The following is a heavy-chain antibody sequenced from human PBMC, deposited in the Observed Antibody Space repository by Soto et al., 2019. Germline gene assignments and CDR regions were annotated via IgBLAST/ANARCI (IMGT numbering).Heavy chain of an antibody. J-gene: IGHJ1*01. Sequence: ASVKVSCKVSGYSLTELSMHWVRQAPGKGLEWMGGFDPEDGETIYAQKFQGRVTMTEDTSTDTAYMELSSLRSEDTAVYYCAPDTYDILTGYLEFQRWGKGTLVTVSS. D-gene: IGHD3-9*01. CDR2: FDPEDGET. CDR1: GYSLTELS. V-gene: IGHV1-24*01. CDR3: APDTYDILTGYLEFQR.